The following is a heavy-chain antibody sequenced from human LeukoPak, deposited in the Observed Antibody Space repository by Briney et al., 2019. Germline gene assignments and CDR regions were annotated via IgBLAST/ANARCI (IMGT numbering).Heavy chain of an antibody. Sequence: ASVKVSCKASGYTFTSYDINWVRQATGQGLEWMGWMNPNSGNTGYAQKFQGRVTITRNTSISTVYMELSSLRSGDTAVYYCARGDKRIAGSLFDYWGQGTLVTVSS. D-gene: IGHD6-13*01. CDR1: GYTFTSYD. CDR3: ARGDKRIAGSLFDY. J-gene: IGHJ4*02. CDR2: MNPNSGNT. V-gene: IGHV1-8*03.